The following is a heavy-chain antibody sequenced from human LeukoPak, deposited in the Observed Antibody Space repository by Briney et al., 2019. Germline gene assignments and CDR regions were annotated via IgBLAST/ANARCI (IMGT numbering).Heavy chain of an antibody. Sequence: SQTLSLTCTVSGGSISSGDYYWRWIRQPPGTGLEWIGYIYYSGSTYYNPSLKSRVTISVDTSKNQFSLKLSSVTAADTAVYYCAREMTWDSGYPEYDAFDIWGQGTMVTVSS. CDR1: GGSISSGDYY. CDR2: IYYSGST. V-gene: IGHV4-30-4*01. J-gene: IGHJ3*02. CDR3: AREMTWDSGYPEYDAFDI. D-gene: IGHD3-22*01.